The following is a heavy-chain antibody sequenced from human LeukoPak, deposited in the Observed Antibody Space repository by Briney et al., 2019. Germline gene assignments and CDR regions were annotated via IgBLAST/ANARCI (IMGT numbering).Heavy chain of an antibody. CDR3: ARDLCSGGSCRYADY. D-gene: IGHD2-15*01. J-gene: IGHJ4*02. V-gene: IGHV3-33*01. Sequence: GGSLRLSYAASGFSFSSYGMHWVRQAPGKGLEWVAVIWNDASHDNYADSVRGRFTISRDNSKNTLYLQMNSLRAEDTAVYYCARDLCSGGSCRYADYWGQGTLVTVSS. CDR2: IWNDASHD. CDR1: GFSFSSYG.